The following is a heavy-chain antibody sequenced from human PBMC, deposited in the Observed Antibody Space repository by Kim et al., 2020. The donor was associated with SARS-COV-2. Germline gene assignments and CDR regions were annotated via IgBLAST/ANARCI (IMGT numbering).Heavy chain of an antibody. V-gene: IGHV3-23*01. CDR3: AKDLTPKPAGAIDY. D-gene: IGHD1-26*01. J-gene: IGHJ4*02. Sequence: ADVGKGRSTITRDNSKHTLYLRMTSLRAEDTAVYYCAKDLTPKPAGAIDYWGQGTLVTVSS.